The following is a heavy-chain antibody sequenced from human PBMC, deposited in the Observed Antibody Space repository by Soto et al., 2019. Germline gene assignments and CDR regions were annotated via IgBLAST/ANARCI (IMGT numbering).Heavy chain of an antibody. D-gene: IGHD2-2*02. J-gene: IGHJ4*02. Sequence: SETLSLTCTVSGGSISSGGYYWSWIRQHPGKGLEWIGYIYYSGSTSYNPSLKSRVTISIDTSKNQFSLQLRSVTAADTAVYYCASTFGYCSSTSCHKFLDYWGQGTLVTVSS. CDR1: GGSISSGGYY. CDR2: IYYSGST. V-gene: IGHV4-31*03. CDR3: ASTFGYCSSTSCHKFLDY.